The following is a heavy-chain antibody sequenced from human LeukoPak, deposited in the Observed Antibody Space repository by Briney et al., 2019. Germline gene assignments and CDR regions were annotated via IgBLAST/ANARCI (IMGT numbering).Heavy chain of an antibody. CDR2: IIPILGIA. D-gene: IGHD3-22*01. CDR1: GGTFSSYA. J-gene: IGHJ2*01. V-gene: IGHV1-69*04. Sequence: SVKVSCKASGGTFSSYAISWVRQAPGQGLEWMGRIIPILGIANYAQKFQGRVTITADKSTSTAYMELSSLRSEDTAVYYCARRGRDDSSGYYSDWYFDLWGRGTLVTVSS. CDR3: ARRGRDDSSGYYSDWYFDL.